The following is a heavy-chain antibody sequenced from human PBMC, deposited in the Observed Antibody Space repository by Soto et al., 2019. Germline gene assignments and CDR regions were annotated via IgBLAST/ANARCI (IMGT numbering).Heavy chain of an antibody. CDR3: ARGAAGYYYMDV. V-gene: IGHV3-74*01. D-gene: IGHD3-3*01. J-gene: IGHJ6*03. CDR1: GFTFSSYW. Sequence: GGSLRLSCAASGFTFSSYWMHWVRQAPGKGLVWVSRINSDGRSTNYADSVKGRFTISRDNAKNTVYLQMNRLRVEDTAVYYCARGAAGYYYMDVWGKGTTVTVSS. CDR2: INSDGRST.